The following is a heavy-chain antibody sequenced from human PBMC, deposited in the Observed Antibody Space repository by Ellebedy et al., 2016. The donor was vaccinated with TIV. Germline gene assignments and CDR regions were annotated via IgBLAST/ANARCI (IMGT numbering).Heavy chain of an antibody. J-gene: IGHJ4*02. V-gene: IGHV4-34*01. Sequence: SETLSLXXAVYGGSFSGYYWSWIRQPPGKGLEWIGEINHSGSTNYNPSLKSRVTISVDTSKNQFSLKLSSVTAADTAVYYCARGWGFLDYWGQGTLVTVSS. CDR2: INHSGST. CDR1: GGSFSGYY. CDR3: ARGWGFLDY. D-gene: IGHD3-16*01.